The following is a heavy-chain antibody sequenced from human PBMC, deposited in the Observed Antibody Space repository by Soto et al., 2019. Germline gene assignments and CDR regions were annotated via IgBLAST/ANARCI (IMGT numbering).Heavy chain of an antibody. V-gene: IGHV3-30-3*01. J-gene: IGHJ4*02. CDR3: ARAGYCSSTSCYMSPDY. CDR2: ISYDGSNK. Sequence: QVQLVESGGGVVQPGRSLRLSCAASGFTFSSYAMHWVRQAPGKGLEWVAVISYDGSNKYYADSVKGGFTISRDNSKNTLYLQMNSLRAEDTAVYYCARAGYCSSTSCYMSPDYWGQGTLVTVSS. CDR1: GFTFSSYA. D-gene: IGHD2-2*02.